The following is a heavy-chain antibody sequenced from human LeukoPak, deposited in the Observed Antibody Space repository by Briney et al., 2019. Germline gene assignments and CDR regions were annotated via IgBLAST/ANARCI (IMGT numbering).Heavy chain of an antibody. D-gene: IGHD3-22*01. CDR2: VSGSGGST. CDR1: GFTVSTNY. V-gene: IGHV3-23*01. Sequence: PGGSLRLSCSASGFTVSTNYMSWVRQAPGKGLEWVSAVSGSGGSTYYADSVKGRFTISRDNSKNTLYLQMNSPRAEDTAVYYCAKDRVYYYDSSGYYSDYWGQGTLVTVSS. J-gene: IGHJ4*02. CDR3: AKDRVYYYDSSGYYSDY.